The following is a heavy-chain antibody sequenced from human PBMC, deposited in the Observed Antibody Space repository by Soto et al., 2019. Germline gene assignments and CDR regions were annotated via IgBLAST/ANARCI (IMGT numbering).Heavy chain of an antibody. J-gene: IGHJ6*02. CDR1: GGTFGSYS. CDR2: IIPLLRTV. D-gene: IGHD6-25*01. Sequence: VQSGAEVKKPGSSVNVSCKASGGTFGSYSITWVRQAPGQRLEWMGEIIPLLRTVNYAQKFQGRVTITGDRSTSTVYMALSSLRSDDTAVYYCARDPVDLFGYMDVWGQGATVTVSS. V-gene: IGHV1-69*06. CDR3: ARDPVDLFGYMDV.